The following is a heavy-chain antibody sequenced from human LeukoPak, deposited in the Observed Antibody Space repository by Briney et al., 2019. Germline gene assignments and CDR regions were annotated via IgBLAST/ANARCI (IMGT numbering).Heavy chain of an antibody. V-gene: IGHV3-21*01. Sequence: PGGSLRLSCAASGFTFSSYSMNWVRQAPGKGLEWVSSISSSSYIYYADSVKGRFTISRDNAKNSLYLQMNSLRAEDTAVYYCARDDQQLGYSGNLDYWGQGTLVTVSS. CDR1: GFTFSSYS. CDR3: ARDDQQLGYSGNLDY. J-gene: IGHJ4*02. CDR2: ISSSSYI. D-gene: IGHD5-12*01.